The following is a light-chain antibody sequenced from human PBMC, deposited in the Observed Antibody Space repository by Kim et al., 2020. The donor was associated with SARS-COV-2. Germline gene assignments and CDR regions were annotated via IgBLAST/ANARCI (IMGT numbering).Light chain of an antibody. CDR1: TGPVTSSHY. Sequence: GTVPLPCGSSTGPVTSSHYPSLFQQRPGHAPKTLIYDTNNKRSWTPARFSGSLLGEKAALTLSGAQVEDEAEYYCLLSYSGAYAVFGGGTQLTVL. CDR2: DTN. J-gene: IGLJ7*01. CDR3: LLSYSGAYAV. V-gene: IGLV7-46*01.